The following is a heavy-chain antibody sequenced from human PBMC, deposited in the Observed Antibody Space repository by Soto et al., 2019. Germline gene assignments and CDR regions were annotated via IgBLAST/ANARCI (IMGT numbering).Heavy chain of an antibody. J-gene: IGHJ4*02. CDR2: IYYSGRT. CDR3: AGELSNSPEYFDF. V-gene: IGHV4-30-4*01. CDR1: GGSISSDYYY. Sequence: SETLSLTCTVSGGSISSDYYYWSWIRQPPGKGLEWIGYIYYSGRTAYNPSLKSRIIISIDTSKNQFSLSLNSLNAADTAVYYCAGELSNSPEYFDFWGLGTLVTVSS. D-gene: IGHD6-6*01.